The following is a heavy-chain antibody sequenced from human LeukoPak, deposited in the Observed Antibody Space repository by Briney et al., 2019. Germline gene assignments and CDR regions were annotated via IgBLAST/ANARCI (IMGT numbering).Heavy chain of an antibody. V-gene: IGHV3-7*01. Sequence: PGGSLSLSCAASGFTFSNYWMSWVRQAPGKGLEWVANIKEDGSEKYYVDSVKGRFTISRDNARNSLYLQMNSLRAEDTAVYYCASGRQLGYWCQGTLVTVSS. CDR2: IKEDGSEK. CDR1: GFTFSNYW. D-gene: IGHD6-13*01. J-gene: IGHJ4*02. CDR3: ASGRQLGY.